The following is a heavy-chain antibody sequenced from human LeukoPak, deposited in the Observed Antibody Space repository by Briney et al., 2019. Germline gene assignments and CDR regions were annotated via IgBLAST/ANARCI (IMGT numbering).Heavy chain of an antibody. J-gene: IGHJ5*02. CDR2: IKQDGSET. CDR1: GFTLRSYW. D-gene: IGHD6-6*01. Sequence: PGGSLRLSCGASGFTLRSYWMSWSRQAPGKGLEWVANIKQDGSETYYVDSVKGRFTISRDNAKNSLFLQMNSLRAEDTAVYYCVSDPEYTLWAWGQGTLVTVSS. V-gene: IGHV3-7*05. CDR3: VSDPEYTLWA.